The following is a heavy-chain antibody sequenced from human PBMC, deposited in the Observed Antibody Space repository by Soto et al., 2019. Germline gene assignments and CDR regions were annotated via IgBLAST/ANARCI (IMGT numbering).Heavy chain of an antibody. J-gene: IGHJ6*02. V-gene: IGHV1-18*01. CDR1: GYTFTSYG. CDR3: ARETGTTSPRYYYYGMDV. Sequence: ASVKVSCKASGYTFTSYGISWVRQAPGQGLEWMGWISAYNGNTNYAQKLQGRVTMTTDTSTSTAYMELRSLRSDDTAVYYCARETGTTSPRYYYYGMDVWGQGTTVTVSS. D-gene: IGHD1-7*01. CDR2: ISAYNGNT.